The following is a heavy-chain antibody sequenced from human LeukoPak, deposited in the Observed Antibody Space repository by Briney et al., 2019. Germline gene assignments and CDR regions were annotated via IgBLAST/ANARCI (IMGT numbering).Heavy chain of an antibody. J-gene: IGHJ4*02. CDR1: GYTLTELS. Sequence: ASVKVSCKVSGYTLTELSMHWVRQAPGQGLEWMGWINPNSGGTNYAQKFQGRVTMTRDTSISTAYMELSRLRSDDTAVYYCWIAQGCSSTSCRNWPAFDYWGQGTLVTVSS. D-gene: IGHD2-2*01. CDR2: INPNSGGT. CDR3: WIAQGCSSTSCRNWPAFDY. V-gene: IGHV1-2*02.